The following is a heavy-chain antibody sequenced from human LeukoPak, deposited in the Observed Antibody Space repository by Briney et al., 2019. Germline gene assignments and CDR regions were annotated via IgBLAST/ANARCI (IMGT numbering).Heavy chain of an antibody. D-gene: IGHD1-7*01. CDR2: IIPIFGTA. CDR3: ASPGTPLGDAFDI. Sequence: GASVKVSCKASGGTFSSYAISWVRQAPGQGLEWMGGIIPIFGTANYAQKFQGRVTITADESTSTAYMELSSLRSEDTAVYYCASPGTPLGDAFDIWGQGTMVTVSS. J-gene: IGHJ3*02. V-gene: IGHV1-69*13. CDR1: GGTFSSYA.